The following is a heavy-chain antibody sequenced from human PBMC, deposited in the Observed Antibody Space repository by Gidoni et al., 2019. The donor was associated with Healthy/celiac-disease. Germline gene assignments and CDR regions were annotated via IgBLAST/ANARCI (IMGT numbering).Heavy chain of an antibody. J-gene: IGHJ5*02. D-gene: IGHD2-15*01. CDR2: IYYSGST. CDR1: GGSISSSSYY. CDR3: ARQGGSRNWFDP. V-gene: IGHV4-39*01. Sequence: QLQLQESGPGLVKPSETLSLTCTVSGGSISSSSYYWGWIRQPPGKGLEWIGSIYYSGSTYYNPSLKSRVTISVDTSKNQFSLKLSSVTAADTAVYYCARQGGSRNWFDPWGQGTLVTVSS.